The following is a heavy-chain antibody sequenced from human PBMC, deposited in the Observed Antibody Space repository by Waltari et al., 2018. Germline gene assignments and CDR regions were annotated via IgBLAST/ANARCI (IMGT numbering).Heavy chain of an antibody. CDR2: IYWNDDK. CDR3: AHSRTYYYDSSGYGDGAFDI. J-gene: IGHJ3*02. D-gene: IGHD3-22*01. CDR1: GFSLSTSGVG. Sequence: QITLKESGPTLVKPTQTLTLTCTFSGFSLSTSGVGVGWIRQPPGKALEWLALIYWNDDKRYSPSLKSGLTITKDTSKNQVVLTMTNMDPVDTATYYCAHSRTYYYDSSGYGDGAFDIWGQGTMVTVSS. V-gene: IGHV2-5*01.